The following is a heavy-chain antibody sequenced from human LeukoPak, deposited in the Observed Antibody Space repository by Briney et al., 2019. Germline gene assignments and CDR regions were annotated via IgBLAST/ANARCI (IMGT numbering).Heavy chain of an antibody. J-gene: IGHJ5*02. Sequence: SETLSLTCIVSGGFISSYYWNWIRQPPGKGLEWIGNIFYRGATNYNPSLKSRVTMSVDTSKNQFSLKLGSVTAADTAMHYCARARDWSAGSWFDPWGQGILVTVSS. CDR2: IFYRGAT. CDR3: ARARDWSAGSWFDP. CDR1: GGFISSYY. D-gene: IGHD3/OR15-3a*01. V-gene: IGHV4-59*01.